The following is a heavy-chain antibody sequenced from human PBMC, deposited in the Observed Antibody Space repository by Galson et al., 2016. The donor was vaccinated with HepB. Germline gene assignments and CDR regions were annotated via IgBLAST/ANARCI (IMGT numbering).Heavy chain of an antibody. V-gene: IGHV3-33*01. D-gene: IGHD6-19*01. CDR1: GFTFRSYV. J-gene: IGHJ4*02. CDR3: ARDQGSAWSDFDY. Sequence: SLRLSCAASGFTFRSYVMHWVRQAPGKGLEWLAVIWPDGSTESYADSVKGRFTMSRDNSNNTLYLQMHSLSAEDTAVYFCARDQGSAWSDFDYRGQGTLVTVSS. CDR2: IWPDGSTE.